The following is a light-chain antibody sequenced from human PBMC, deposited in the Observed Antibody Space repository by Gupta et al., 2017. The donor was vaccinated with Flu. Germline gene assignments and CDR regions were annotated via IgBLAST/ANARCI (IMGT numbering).Light chain of an antibody. J-gene: IGKJ3*01. V-gene: IGKV1-33*01. CDR1: QDITIH. CDR3: QHGSTLPCT. Sequence: DIQMPHPPSSLSASVGDRVTITCQASQDITIHLNWYQQKPGKAPKLLIYDASYLETGVPPRFSGSGSGTDFTFTISSLQPEDVATYYCQHGSTLPCTFGHGTKVDI. CDR2: DAS.